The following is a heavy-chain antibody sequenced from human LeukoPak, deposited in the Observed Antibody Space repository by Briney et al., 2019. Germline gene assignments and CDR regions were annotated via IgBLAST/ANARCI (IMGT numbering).Heavy chain of an antibody. Sequence: PSETLSLTCTVSGGSISSYYWSWIRQPPGKGLEWIGYIYYSGSTNYNPSLKSRVTISVNTSKNQFSLKLSSVTAADTAVYYCARAWDTAMVNYYGMDVWGQGTTVTVSS. V-gene: IGHV4-59*01. CDR2: IYYSGST. CDR1: GGSISSYY. CDR3: ARAWDTAMVNYYGMDV. D-gene: IGHD5-18*01. J-gene: IGHJ6*02.